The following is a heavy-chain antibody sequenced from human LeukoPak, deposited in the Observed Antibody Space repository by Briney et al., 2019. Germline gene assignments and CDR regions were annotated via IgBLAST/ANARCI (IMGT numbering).Heavy chain of an antibody. CDR2: ISNSGTTI. D-gene: IGHD3-10*01. Sequence: GGSLRLSCAASGFTFSDYYMSWIRQAPGKGLEWVSYISNSGTTIYYADSVKGRFTISRDNAKNSLYLQMNNLRAEDTAMYYCARALAGFSFDPWGQGTLVTVSS. CDR3: ARALAGFSFDP. V-gene: IGHV3-11*01. CDR1: GFTFSDYY. J-gene: IGHJ5*02.